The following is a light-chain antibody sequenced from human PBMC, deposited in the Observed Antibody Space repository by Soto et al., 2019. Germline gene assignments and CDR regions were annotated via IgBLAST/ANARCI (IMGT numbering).Light chain of an antibody. CDR1: QTVSKF. Sequence: DIQMTQSPSSLSASVGDRVTIACRASQTVSKFVNWYQQKPGKVPALLIYSTSTIYSGVPSRFSGSGSGTEFTLTINGLQTEDFATYYCQQTYTLPRTFAQGTKVDI. CDR2: STS. V-gene: IGKV1-39*01. CDR3: QQTYTLPRT. J-gene: IGKJ1*01.